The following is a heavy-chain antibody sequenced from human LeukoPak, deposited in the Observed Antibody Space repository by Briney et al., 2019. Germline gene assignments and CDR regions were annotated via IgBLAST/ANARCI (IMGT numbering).Heavy chain of an antibody. CDR3: AKDGLYYDGSAHVYYFDY. Sequence: GGSLRLSCAASGFTFSSYAMSWVRQAPGKGLEWVSGISGTSGYTYYADSVKGRFTISRDNSKNTLYLQMNSLRAEDTAVYYCAKDGLYYDGSAHVYYFDYWGQGTLVAVSS. CDR1: GFTFSSYA. J-gene: IGHJ4*02. V-gene: IGHV3-23*01. D-gene: IGHD3-22*01. CDR2: ISGTSGYT.